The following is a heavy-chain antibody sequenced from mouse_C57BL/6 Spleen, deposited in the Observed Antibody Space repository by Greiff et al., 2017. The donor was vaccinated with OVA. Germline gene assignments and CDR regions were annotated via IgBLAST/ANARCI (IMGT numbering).Heavy chain of an antibody. CDR3: ARHDYDDTY. CDR2: IDPEDGET. CDR1: GFNIKDYY. V-gene: IGHV14-2*01. J-gene: IGHJ3*01. Sequence: VQLQQSGAELVKPGASVKLSCTASGFNIKDYYMHWVKQRTEQGLEWIGRIDPEDGETKYAPKFQGKATRTADTSSNTAYLHLSSLTSEDTAVYYCARHDYDDTYWGQGTLVTVSA. D-gene: IGHD2-4*01.